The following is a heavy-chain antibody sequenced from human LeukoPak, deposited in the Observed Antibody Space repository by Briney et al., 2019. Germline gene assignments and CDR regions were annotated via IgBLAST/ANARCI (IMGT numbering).Heavy chain of an antibody. CDR2: IYPGDSDT. J-gene: IGHJ5*02. Sequence: GESLKISCKGSGYSFTSYWIGWVRQMPGKGLEWMGIIYPGDSDTRYSPSFQGQVTISADKTISTAYLQWSSLKASDTAMYYCARIRFTATVAIDPWGQGTLVTVSS. D-gene: IGHD3-3*01. CDR1: GYSFTSYW. CDR3: ARIRFTATVAIDP. V-gene: IGHV5-51*01.